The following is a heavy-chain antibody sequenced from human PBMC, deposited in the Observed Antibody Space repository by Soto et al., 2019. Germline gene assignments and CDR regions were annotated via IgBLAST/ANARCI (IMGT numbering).Heavy chain of an antibody. CDR2: VTADGGT. CDR3: ARVVSSVYYYHQLMDV. Sequence: PLVSLRLPCKGSGFTVSSHGMTWIRQAPGKGPEWVSTVTADGGTYYADSVKGRFAMSRDTSEDTLYLQMNSLRAEDTAVYYCARVVSSVYYYHQLMDVWGQGTTVTVSS. J-gene: IGHJ6*02. CDR1: GFTVSSHG. V-gene: IGHV3-23*01. D-gene: IGHD3-22*01.